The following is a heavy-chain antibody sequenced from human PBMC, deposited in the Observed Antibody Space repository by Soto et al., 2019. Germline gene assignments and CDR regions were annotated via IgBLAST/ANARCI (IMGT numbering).Heavy chain of an antibody. V-gene: IGHV4-59*01. Sequence: LSLTCTVSGGSISSYYWSWIRQPPGKGLEWIGYIYYSGSTNYNPSLKSRVTISVDTSKNQFSLKLSSVTAADTAVYYCARGYYDSSGYYMVDYWGQGTLVTVSS. D-gene: IGHD3-22*01. CDR1: GGSISSYY. CDR2: IYYSGST. J-gene: IGHJ4*02. CDR3: ARGYYDSSGYYMVDY.